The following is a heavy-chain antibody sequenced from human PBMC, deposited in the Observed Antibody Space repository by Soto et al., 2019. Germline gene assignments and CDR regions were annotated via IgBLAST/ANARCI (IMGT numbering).Heavy chain of an antibody. CDR2: IYSGGST. CDR3: ASSSSSGWYGYYFDY. V-gene: IGHV3-53*01. D-gene: IGHD6-19*01. J-gene: IGHJ4*02. Sequence: GGSLRLSCAASGFTDSSNYMSWVRQAPGKGLEWVSVIYSGGSTYYADSVKGRFTISRDNSKNTLYLQMNSLRAEDTAVYYCASSSSSGWYGYYFDYWGQGTLVTVSS. CDR1: GFTDSSNY.